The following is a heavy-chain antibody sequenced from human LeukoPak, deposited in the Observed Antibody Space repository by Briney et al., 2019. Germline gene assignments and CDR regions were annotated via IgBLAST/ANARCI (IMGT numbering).Heavy chain of an antibody. Sequence: SETLSLTCTVSGYSISSGYYWGWIRQPPGKGLEWIGSIYHSGSTYYNPSLKSRVTISVGTSKNQFSLKLSSVAAADTAVYYCARETEYCSGGSCQPDYWGQGTLVTVSS. CDR2: IYHSGST. CDR3: ARETEYCSGGSCQPDY. J-gene: IGHJ4*02. D-gene: IGHD2-15*01. V-gene: IGHV4-38-2*02. CDR1: GYSISSGYY.